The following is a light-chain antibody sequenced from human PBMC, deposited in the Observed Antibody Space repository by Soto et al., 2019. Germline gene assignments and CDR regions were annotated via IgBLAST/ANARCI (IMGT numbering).Light chain of an antibody. V-gene: IGLV2-8*01. Sequence: QSALTQPPSASGSPGQSVTISCTGTSSDVGGYNYVSWYQQHPGKAPKLMIYDVSKRPSGVPDRFSGYTSGNTASLTVSGLQAEDEADYYCSSYAGSNNLVFGGGTKLTVL. J-gene: IGLJ2*01. CDR3: SSYAGSNNLV. CDR2: DVS. CDR1: SSDVGGYNY.